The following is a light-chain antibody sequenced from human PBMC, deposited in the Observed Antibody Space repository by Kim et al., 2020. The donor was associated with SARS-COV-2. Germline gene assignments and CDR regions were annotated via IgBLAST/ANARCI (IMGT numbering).Light chain of an antibody. V-gene: IGKV1-16*01. CDR3: QQYNTYPYP. Sequence: DIQMTQSPSSLSASIGDRVTITCRASQAISTYLVWFQQKPGKAPKSLIFAASRLQSGVPSRFSGSGSGTYFTLTISSLQPEDFASYFCQQYNTYPYPFGQGTKLEI. CDR2: AAS. CDR1: QAISTY. J-gene: IGKJ2*01.